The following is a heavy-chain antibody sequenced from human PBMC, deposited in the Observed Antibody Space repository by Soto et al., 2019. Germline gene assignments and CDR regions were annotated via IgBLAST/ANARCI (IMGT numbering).Heavy chain of an antibody. CDR1: GGSLSGSYYY. CDR3: ASSHKGYNSNYFVP. Sequence: QLQLQESGPGLVKPSETLSLTCAVSGGSLSGSYYYWGWLRQSPGRVPEWIGSVFYTGFTSYNPSLESRVSVSVDTSKNQFFLKASAVTAADTAVYYGASSHKGYNSNYFVPWGEGALVT. J-gene: IGHJ4*02. V-gene: IGHV4-39*01. CDR2: VFYTGFT. D-gene: IGHD1-20*01.